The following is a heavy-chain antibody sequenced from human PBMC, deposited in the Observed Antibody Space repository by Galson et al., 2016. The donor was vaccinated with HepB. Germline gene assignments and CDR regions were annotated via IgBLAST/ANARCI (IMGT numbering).Heavy chain of an antibody. CDR1: GVSLSSYY. J-gene: IGHJ4*02. CDR3: ARVRIAVAVNSYFFDS. V-gene: IGHV4-59*01. Sequence: SLTCTVSGVSLSSYYWSWIRQPPGKGLEWIGYIYYSGGSTNYNPSLKSRVTISVDTLKNQFSLKLSSVTAADTAVYFCARVRIAVAVNSYFFDSWGQGTLVTVSS. CDR2: IYYSGGST. D-gene: IGHD6-19*01.